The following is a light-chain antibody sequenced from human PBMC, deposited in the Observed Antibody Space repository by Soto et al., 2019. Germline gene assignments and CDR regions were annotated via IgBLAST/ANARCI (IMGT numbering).Light chain of an antibody. CDR1: QSISAY. CDR2: EAI. V-gene: IGKV3-11*01. Sequence: EIVLTQSPATLSLSPGERATLSCRASQSISAYLAWYQQKPGQAPRLLIYEAIIRATGIPARFSATGSGTDFTLTINSLEPEDFAIYYCQQRRDWPPTFGPGTKVDIK. J-gene: IGKJ3*01. CDR3: QQRRDWPPT.